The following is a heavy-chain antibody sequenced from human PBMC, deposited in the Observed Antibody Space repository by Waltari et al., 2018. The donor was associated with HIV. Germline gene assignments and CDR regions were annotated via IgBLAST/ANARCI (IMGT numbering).Heavy chain of an antibody. V-gene: IGHV3-7*01. Sequence: EVLLVESGGGLVQPGGSLRLSCGTHGFILRSYWMSWVRQAPGQGLEWLANIKPDGSETYYVDSVKGRFTISRDNAKNSVYLQMDSLRVEDTALYFCARDTGSQYYYYGMDVWGQGTMVSVS. D-gene: IGHD3-10*01. J-gene: IGHJ6*02. CDR1: GFILRSYW. CDR3: ARDTGSQYYYYGMDV. CDR2: IKPDGSET.